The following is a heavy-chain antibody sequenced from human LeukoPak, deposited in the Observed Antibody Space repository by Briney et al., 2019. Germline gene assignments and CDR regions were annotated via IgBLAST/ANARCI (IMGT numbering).Heavy chain of an antibody. D-gene: IGHD4-11*01. CDR3: ARVGLDYSDYSYHMDV. Sequence: ASVKVSCKASGYAFSAYYMHWVRQAPGQGLEWMGWLNPQTGDTHFAQKFQGRVTMTRDTSISTAYMELNSLRSDDTAVYYCARVGLDYSDYSYHMDVWGKGTTVTISS. CDR2: LNPQTGDT. CDR1: GYAFSAYY. V-gene: IGHV1-2*02. J-gene: IGHJ6*03.